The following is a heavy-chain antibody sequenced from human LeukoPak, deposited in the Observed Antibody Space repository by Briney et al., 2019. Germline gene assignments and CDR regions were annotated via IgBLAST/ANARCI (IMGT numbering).Heavy chain of an antibody. CDR2: ISAYNGNT. D-gene: IGHD2-21*02. V-gene: IGHV1-18*01. J-gene: IGHJ3*02. CDR3: ARDLTPRVVSGIRAFDI. CDR1: GYTFTSYG. Sequence: ASVKVSCKASGYTFTSYGISWVRQAPGQGLEWMGWISAYNGNTNYAQKLQGRVAMTTDTSTSTAYMELRSLRSDDTAVYYCARDLTPRVVSGIRAFDIWGQGTMVTVSS.